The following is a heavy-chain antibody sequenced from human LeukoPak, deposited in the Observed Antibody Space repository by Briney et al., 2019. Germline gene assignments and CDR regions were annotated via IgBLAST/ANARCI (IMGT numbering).Heavy chain of an antibody. D-gene: IGHD2-8*02. CDR1: GGSISSYY. Sequence: SETLSLTCTVSGGSISSYYWSWIRQPPGKGLEWIGRIYTSGSTNYSPSLKSRVTIEVDKSKNQFSLRLSSVTVADTAVYYCARDSPGGYFDYWGQGTLVTVSS. CDR2: IYTSGST. J-gene: IGHJ4*02. V-gene: IGHV4-4*08. CDR3: ARDSPGGYFDY.